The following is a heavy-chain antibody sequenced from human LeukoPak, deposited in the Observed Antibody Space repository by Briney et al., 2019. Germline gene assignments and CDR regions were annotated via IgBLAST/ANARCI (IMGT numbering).Heavy chain of an antibody. CDR2: INPNSGGT. J-gene: IGHJ4*02. V-gene: IGHV1-2*06. CDR3: ARERGDYYGSEYYFDY. CDR1: GYTFTGYY. D-gene: IGHD3-10*01. Sequence: GASVKVSCKASGYTFTGYYMHWVRQAPGQGLEWMGQINPNSGGTNYAQKFQGRVTMTRDTSISTAYMELSRLRSDDTAVYYCARERGDYYGSEYYFDYWGQGTLVTVSS.